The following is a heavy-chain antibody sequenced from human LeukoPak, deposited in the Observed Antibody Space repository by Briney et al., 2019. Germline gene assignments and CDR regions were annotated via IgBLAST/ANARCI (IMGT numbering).Heavy chain of an antibody. CDR3: AREEITMVRGVIIRPFDY. Sequence: SETLSLTCTVSGGSISSSSYYWGWIRQPPGKGLEWIGSIYYSGSTYYNPSLKSRVTISVDTSKNQFSLKLSSVTAADTAVYYCAREEITMVRGVIIRPFDYWGQGTLVTVSS. CDR1: GGSISSSSYY. V-gene: IGHV4-39*07. D-gene: IGHD3-10*01. CDR2: IYYSGST. J-gene: IGHJ4*02.